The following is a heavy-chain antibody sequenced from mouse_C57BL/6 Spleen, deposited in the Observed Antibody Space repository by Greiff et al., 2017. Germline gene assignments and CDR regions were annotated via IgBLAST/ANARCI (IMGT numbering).Heavy chain of an antibody. D-gene: IGHD3-1*01. CDR3: ARGRGPGYAMDY. Sequence: QVQLQQSGAELARPGASVKMSCKASGYTFTSYTMHWVKQRPGQGLEWIGYLNPSSGYTKYNQKFKDKSTLTADKSSSTAYMQLSSLTSEDSAVXYCARGRGPGYAMDYWGQGTSVTVSS. J-gene: IGHJ4*01. CDR2: LNPSSGYT. CDR1: GYTFTSYT. V-gene: IGHV1-4*01.